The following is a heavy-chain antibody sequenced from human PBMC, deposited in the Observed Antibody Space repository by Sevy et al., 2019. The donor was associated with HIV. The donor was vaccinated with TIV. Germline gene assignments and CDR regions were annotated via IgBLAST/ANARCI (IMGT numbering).Heavy chain of an antibody. Sequence: LSLTCAASGFTFDDYAMHWVRQAPGKGLEWVSGISWNSGSIGYADSVKGRFTIPRDNAKNSLYLQRNSLRAEETALYYCAKDISGATKDYYYGMDVWGQGTTVTVSS. CDR3: AKDISGATKDYYYGMDV. V-gene: IGHV3-9*01. J-gene: IGHJ6*02. D-gene: IGHD1-26*01. CDR1: GFTFDDYA. CDR2: ISWNSGSI.